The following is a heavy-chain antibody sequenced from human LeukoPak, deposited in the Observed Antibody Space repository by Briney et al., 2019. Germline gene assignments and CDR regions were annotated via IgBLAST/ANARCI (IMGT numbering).Heavy chain of an antibody. V-gene: IGHV1-2*02. CDR1: GYTFTGYY. J-gene: IGHJ4*02. D-gene: IGHD3-22*01. CDR2: INPNSGGT. Sequence: ASVKFSCKASGYTFTGYYMHWVRQAPGQGLEWMGWINPNSGGTNYAQKFQGRVTMTRDTSISTAYMELSRLRSDDTAVYYCARDYDSSGYYPIYYFDYWGQGTLVTVSS. CDR3: ARDYDSSGYYPIYYFDY.